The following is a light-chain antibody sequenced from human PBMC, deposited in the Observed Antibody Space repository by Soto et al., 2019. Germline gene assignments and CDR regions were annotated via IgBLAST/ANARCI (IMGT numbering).Light chain of an antibody. J-gene: IGKJ5*01. CDR2: DTS. CDR3: QQYGSSPIT. Sequence: FVLTQSPATLSLSPGERGTLSCGASQSVSSSYVAWYQHKPGLAPRLLIHDTSSRAIGIPDRLSGGKSGTNFTLTIRRMEPEDVGMYYCQQYGSSPITFGQGTRLEIK. V-gene: IGKV3D-20*01. CDR1: QSVSSSY.